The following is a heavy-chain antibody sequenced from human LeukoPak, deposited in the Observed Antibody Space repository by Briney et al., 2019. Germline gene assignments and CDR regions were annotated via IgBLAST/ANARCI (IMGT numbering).Heavy chain of an antibody. CDR2: IYHGGTT. CDR1: DYSISSGYY. D-gene: IGHD3-22*01. Sequence: SETLSLACTVSDYSISSGYYWGWIRQPPGQGLEWIGSIYHGGTTYSKPSLKNRVTMSIDTSMNLFSLNLTSVTAADTAVYYCARDRGYYDTSGYFDYWGQGTLVTVSS. CDR3: ARDRGYYDTSGYFDY. J-gene: IGHJ4*02. V-gene: IGHV4-38-2*02.